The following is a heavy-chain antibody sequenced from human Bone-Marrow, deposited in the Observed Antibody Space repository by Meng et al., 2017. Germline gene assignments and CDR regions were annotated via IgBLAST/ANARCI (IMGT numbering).Heavy chain of an antibody. Sequence: GESLKISCAASGFTFSSYAMHWVRQAPGKGLEWVAVIWYDGSNKYYADSVKGRFTISRDNSKNTLYLQMNSLRAEDTAVYYCARTYCIGGSCYSGYYYGMDVWGQGTTVTVSS. J-gene: IGHJ6*02. V-gene: IGHV3-33*08. CDR2: IWYDGSNK. CDR1: GFTFSSYA. D-gene: IGHD2-15*01. CDR3: ARTYCIGGSCYSGYYYGMDV.